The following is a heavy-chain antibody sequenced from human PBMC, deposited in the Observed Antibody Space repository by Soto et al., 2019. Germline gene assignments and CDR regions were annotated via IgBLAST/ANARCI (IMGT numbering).Heavy chain of an antibody. Sequence: PGGSLRLSCTASGFSFSNYDMHWVRQVTGKGLQWVANINVAGNTYYPVSVKGRFTISRENAKNSLYLHIDSLRAEDTAVYYCTRTADFTSAFDIWGQGTVVTVSS. CDR1: GFSFSNYD. J-gene: IGHJ3*02. V-gene: IGHV3-13*01. D-gene: IGHD2-8*01. CDR2: INVAGNT. CDR3: TRTADFTSAFDI.